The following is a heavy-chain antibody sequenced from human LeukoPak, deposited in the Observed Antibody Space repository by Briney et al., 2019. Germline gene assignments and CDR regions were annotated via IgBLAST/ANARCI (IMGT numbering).Heavy chain of an antibody. V-gene: IGHV3-30*02. J-gene: IGHJ4*02. D-gene: IGHD3-3*01. CDR1: GFSFSRYD. CDR2: IRYDGSNK. Sequence: PGGSLRLFCAASGFSFSRYDIHWVRQAPAKGLEWVAFIRYDGSNKNYADSVKGRFTISRDNFMSTVYLQMNSLRAEDTAVYYCAKDRQTITIFGVVNTPRANFDYWGQGTLVTVSS. CDR3: AKDRQTITIFGVVNTPRANFDY.